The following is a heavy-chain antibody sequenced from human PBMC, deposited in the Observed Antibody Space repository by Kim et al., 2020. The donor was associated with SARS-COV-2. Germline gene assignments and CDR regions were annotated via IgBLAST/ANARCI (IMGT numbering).Heavy chain of an antibody. CDR2: IYHSGST. Sequence: SETLSLTCAVSGGSISSSNWWSWVRQPPGKGLEWIGEIYHSGSTNYNPSLKSRVTISVDKSKNQFSLKLSSVTAADTAVYYCAREDGYSYGNSFIDYWGQGTLVTVSS. CDR3: AREDGYSYGNSFIDY. V-gene: IGHV4-4*02. J-gene: IGHJ4*02. CDR1: GGSISSSNW. D-gene: IGHD5-18*01.